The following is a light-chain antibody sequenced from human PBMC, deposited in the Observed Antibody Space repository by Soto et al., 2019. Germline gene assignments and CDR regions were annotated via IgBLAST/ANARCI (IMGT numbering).Light chain of an antibody. J-gene: IGLJ2*01. V-gene: IGLV2-8*01. Sequence: QSVLAQPPSASGSPGQSVTISCTGTSTDIGGYNFVSWYQQHPGKAPKLIIYEVTKRPSGVPDRFSGSKFGNTASLTISGLQPEDEAEYYCCSNVGIRNFVFGGGTKVTVL. CDR1: STDIGGYNF. CDR2: EVT. CDR3: CSNVGIRNFV.